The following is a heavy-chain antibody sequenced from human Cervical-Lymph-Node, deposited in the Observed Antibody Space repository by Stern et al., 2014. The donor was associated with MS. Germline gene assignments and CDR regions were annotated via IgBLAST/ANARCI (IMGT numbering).Heavy chain of an antibody. V-gene: IGHV1-46*01. CDR3: ARPRTAARRDAFDI. CDR1: GYTFINFY. D-gene: IGHD6-6*01. CDR2: INPSGGST. Sequence: VQLGQSGDEVKKPGASVKVSCKASGYTFINFYMHWVRQAPGQGLEWMGIINPSGGSTNYPEKFQGRVTMTRDTSTSTVYIELSSLRSEDTAVYYCARPRTAARRDAFDIWGQGTMVTVSS. J-gene: IGHJ3*02.